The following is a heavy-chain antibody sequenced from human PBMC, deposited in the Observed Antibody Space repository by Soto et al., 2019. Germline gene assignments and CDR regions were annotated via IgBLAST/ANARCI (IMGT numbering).Heavy chain of an antibody. D-gene: IGHD6-19*01. Sequence: QVQMVQSGGEVKKAGASVKVTCRASGYTFNSFGISWVRQAPGQGLEWMGWISAYDGNTNYAQKPQHRVTLTTDTSTSTAYMELRSLTSDDTAVYYCARDYSAVAGLKFLDYWGQGTLVTVSS. CDR2: ISAYDGNT. V-gene: IGHV1-18*01. CDR1: GYTFNSFG. J-gene: IGHJ4*02. CDR3: ARDYSAVAGLKFLDY.